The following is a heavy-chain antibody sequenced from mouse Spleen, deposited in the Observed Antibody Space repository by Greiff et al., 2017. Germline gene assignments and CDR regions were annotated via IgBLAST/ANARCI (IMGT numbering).Heavy chain of an antibody. CDR3: ARDHYGNNYAMDY. CDR1: GFTFSSYA. D-gene: IGHD1-1*01. CDR2: ISAGGSYT. J-gene: IGHJ4*01. Sequence: EVQRVESGGGLVKPGGSLKLSCAASGFTFSSYAMSWVRQTPGKRLEWVATISAGGSYTYYPDNVKGRFTISRDNAKNNLYLQMSHLKSEDTAMYYCARDHYGNNYAMDYWGQGTSVTVSS. V-gene: IGHV5-4*01.